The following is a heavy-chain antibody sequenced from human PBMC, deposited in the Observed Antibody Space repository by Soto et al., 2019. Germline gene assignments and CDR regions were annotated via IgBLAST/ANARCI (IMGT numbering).Heavy chain of an antibody. CDR3: AKDLAAGIYYYYGMDV. CDR2: LSGSVGGT. Sequence: GGSLRLSCAASGFTFSSYAMSWVRQAPGKGLEWDSALSGSVGGTDYADSVKGRFTISIDNSKNSLYLQMKILGAKDMTANFIAKDLAAGIYYYYGMDVWGQGKTVTVSS. CDR1: GFTFSSYA. D-gene: IGHD6-13*01. J-gene: IGHJ6*02. V-gene: IGHV3-23*01.